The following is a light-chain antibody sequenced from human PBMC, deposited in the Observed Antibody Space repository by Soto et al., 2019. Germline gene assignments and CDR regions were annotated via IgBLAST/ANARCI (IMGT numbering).Light chain of an antibody. CDR3: HQRSNWPSIT. CDR2: SAY. Sequence: EIQLTQSPGTLSLSPGERATLSCRASQSVSNYLAWYQQKPGQAPTLLIYSAYNRASGIPARFSGSGSGTDFTLTISSLEPEASAVYYCHQRSNWPSITFGQGTRLEIK. J-gene: IGKJ5*01. CDR1: QSVSNY. V-gene: IGKV3-11*01.